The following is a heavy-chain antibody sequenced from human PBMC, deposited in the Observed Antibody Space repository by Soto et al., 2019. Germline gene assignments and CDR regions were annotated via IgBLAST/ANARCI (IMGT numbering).Heavy chain of an antibody. Sequence: QVQLQESGPGLVKPSQTLSLTCTVSGGSISSGGYYWSWIRQHPGKGLEWIGYIYYSGSTYYNPSPKSRVTISVDSSKNQFSLKLSSVTAADTAVYYCARVIVVVPAATLSVRKDYYYYYMAVWGKGTTVTVSS. D-gene: IGHD2-2*01. J-gene: IGHJ6*03. CDR1: GGSISSGGYY. CDR3: ARVIVVVPAATLSVRKDYYYYYMAV. V-gene: IGHV4-31*03. CDR2: IYYSGST.